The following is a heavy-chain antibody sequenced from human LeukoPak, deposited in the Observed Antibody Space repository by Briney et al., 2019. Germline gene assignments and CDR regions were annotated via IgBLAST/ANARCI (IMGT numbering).Heavy chain of an antibody. CDR3: ASTSGWYEPIDY. D-gene: IGHD6-19*01. CDR1: GLTFGSYG. CDR2: IWYDGSNK. Sequence: PGGSLTLSRAASGLTFGSYGMHWVRQAPGKGLEWVAVIWYDGSNKYYADSVKGRFTISRDNSKNTLYLQMNSLRAEDTAVYYCASTSGWYEPIDYWGQGTLVTVSS. V-gene: IGHV3-33*01. J-gene: IGHJ4*02.